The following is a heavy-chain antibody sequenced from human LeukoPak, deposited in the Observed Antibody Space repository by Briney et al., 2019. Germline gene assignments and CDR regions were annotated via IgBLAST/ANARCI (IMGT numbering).Heavy chain of an antibody. Sequence: SETLSLTCTVSGGSISSYYWSWIRQPAGKGLEWIGRIYTSGITNFNPSLKSRVTISVDTSKNQISLKLSSVTAADTAVYYCARSSGYYRGIDYWGQGTLVTVSS. J-gene: IGHJ4*02. CDR2: IYTSGIT. CDR1: GGSISSYY. D-gene: IGHD3-22*01. CDR3: ARSSGYYRGIDY. V-gene: IGHV4-4*07.